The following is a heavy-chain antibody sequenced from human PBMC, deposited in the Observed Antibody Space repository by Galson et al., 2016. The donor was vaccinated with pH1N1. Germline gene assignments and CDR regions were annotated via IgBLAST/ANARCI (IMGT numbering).Heavy chain of an antibody. CDR2: INHSGST. V-gene: IGHV4-34*01. CDR1: GYSFSGYY. D-gene: IGHD5-24*01. Sequence: SETLSLTCAVSGYSFSGYYWSWLRQPPGKGLEWIGEINHSGSTDYNPSLKSRVTISVDTSENQSSLKLYSVTAADTAVYYCARGRGGYNLRERQYYYSYMDVWGKGTTVTVSS. J-gene: IGHJ6*03. CDR3: ARGRGGYNLRERQYYYSYMDV.